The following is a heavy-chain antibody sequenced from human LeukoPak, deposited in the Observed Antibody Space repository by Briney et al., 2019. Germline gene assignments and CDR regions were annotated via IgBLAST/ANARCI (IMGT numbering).Heavy chain of an antibody. V-gene: IGHV3-74*01. J-gene: IGHJ3*02. CDR3: ARDYGDDAFDI. CDR1: GFTFSSYW. CDR2: INSDGSST. D-gene: IGHD4-17*01. Sequence: GGSLRLSCAASGFTFSSYWMHWVRQAPGKGLVWVSRINSDGSSTSYADSVKGRYTISRDNAKNTLYLQMNSLRAEDTAVYYCARDYGDDAFDIWGQGTMVTVSS.